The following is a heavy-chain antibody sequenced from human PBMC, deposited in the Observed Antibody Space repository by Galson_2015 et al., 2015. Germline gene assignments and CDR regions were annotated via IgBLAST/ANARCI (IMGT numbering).Heavy chain of an antibody. CDR3: AKRGGLLTGYYLWD. D-gene: IGHD3-9*01. CDR2: ITNSGGST. Sequence: SLRLSCAASGFTFSSYAMGWVRQAPGKGLEWVSAITNSGGSTYYADSVNGRFTISRDNSKNTLYLQMNSLRAEDTAVYYCAKRGGLLTGYYLWDWGQGTLVTVSS. CDR1: GFTFSSYA. J-gene: IGHJ4*02. V-gene: IGHV3-23*01.